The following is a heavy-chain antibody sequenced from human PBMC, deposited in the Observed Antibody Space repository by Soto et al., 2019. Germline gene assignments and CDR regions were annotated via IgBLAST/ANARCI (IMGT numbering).Heavy chain of an antibody. D-gene: IGHD5-12*01. V-gene: IGHV3-30-3*01. J-gene: IGHJ4*02. CDR2: ISYDGSNK. Sequence: QVQLVESGGGVVQPGRSLRLSCAASGFTFSSYAMHWVRQAPGKGLEWVAVISYDGSNKYYADSVKGRFTISRDNSKNTLYLQMNSLRAEDTAVYYCARADEMATPFDYWGQGTLVTVSS. CDR1: GFTFSSYA. CDR3: ARADEMATPFDY.